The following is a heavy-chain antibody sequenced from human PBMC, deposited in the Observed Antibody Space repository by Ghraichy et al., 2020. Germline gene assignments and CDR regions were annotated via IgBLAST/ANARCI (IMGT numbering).Heavy chain of an antibody. J-gene: IGHJ4*02. V-gene: IGHV3-11*01. CDR2: IPTSGNTL. CDR1: GFNFYDHY. Sequence: GGSLRLSCAASGFNFYDHYMSWIRQVPGKGLEWLSYIPTSGNTLYYADSVKGRFTISRDNAKNSLFLQMNSLRTEDTAVYYCARVAVRGVNPYFDYWGQGTLVTVSS. CDR3: ARVAVRGVNPYFDY. D-gene: IGHD3-10*01.